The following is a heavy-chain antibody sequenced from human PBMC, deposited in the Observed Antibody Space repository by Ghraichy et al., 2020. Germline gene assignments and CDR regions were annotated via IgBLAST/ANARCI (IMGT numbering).Heavy chain of an antibody. CDR1: GYSFTTYW. CDR3: ARHFYPPHLTVVIPPTTLPLDY. Sequence: GESLNISCKASGYSFTTYWIGWVRQMPGKGLEWMGIIYPGDSDTRYSPSFQGQVTISADKSIRTAYLQWSSLKASDTAMYYCARHFYPPHLTVVIPPTTLPLDYWGRGTLVTVSS. CDR2: IYPGDSDT. V-gene: IGHV5-51*01. J-gene: IGHJ4*02. D-gene: IGHD2-2*01.